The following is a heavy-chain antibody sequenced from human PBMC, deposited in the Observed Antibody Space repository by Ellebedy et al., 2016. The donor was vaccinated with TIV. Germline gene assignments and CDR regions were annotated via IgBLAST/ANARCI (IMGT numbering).Heavy chain of an antibody. CDR2: IYNGGNT. J-gene: IGHJ4*02. V-gene: IGHV3-66*01. CDR3: AKGRNDFGDYPY. Sequence: GGSLRLXXVISGFTVGGSYVSWFRQAPGKGLEWVSVIYNGGNTYYGESEKGRFTMSSDSSKNTLYLQMTNLRVEDTGFYYCAKGRNDFGDYPYWGQGTLVTVSS. CDR1: GFTVGGSY. D-gene: IGHD4-17*01.